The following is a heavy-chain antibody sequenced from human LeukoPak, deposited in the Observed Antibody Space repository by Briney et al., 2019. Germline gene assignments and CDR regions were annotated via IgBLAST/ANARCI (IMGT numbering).Heavy chain of an antibody. V-gene: IGHV5-51*01. Sequence: GDSLNISGKCSEYSFTSYGFGGVGQLPGKGLEWMGITYPGDSDTRYSPSFQGQVTISADKSISTAYLQWSSLKASDTDMYYCARLSGGWYYFDYWGQGTLVTVSS. CDR3: ARLSGGWYYFDY. CDR1: EYSFTSYG. J-gene: IGHJ4*02. D-gene: IGHD1-26*01. CDR2: TYPGDSDT.